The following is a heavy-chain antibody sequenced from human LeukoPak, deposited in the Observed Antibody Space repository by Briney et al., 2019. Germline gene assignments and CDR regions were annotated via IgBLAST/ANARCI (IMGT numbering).Heavy chain of an antibody. Sequence: PSETLPLTCAVSGGSISSSNWWSWVRPPPGKGLEWIGEIYHSGSTNYNPSLKSRVTISVDKSKNQFSLKLSSVTAADTAVYYCARGSHTAMVPFDYWGQGTLVTVSS. CDR3: ARGSHTAMVPFDY. CDR2: IYHSGST. CDR1: GGSISSSNW. D-gene: IGHD5-18*01. V-gene: IGHV4-4*02. J-gene: IGHJ4*02.